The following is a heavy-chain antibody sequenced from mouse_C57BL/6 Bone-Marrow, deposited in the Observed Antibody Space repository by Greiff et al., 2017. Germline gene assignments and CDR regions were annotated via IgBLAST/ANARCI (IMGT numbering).Heavy chain of an antibody. Sequence: EVQLVESEGGLVQPGSSMKLSCTASGFTFSDYYMAWVRQVPEKGLEWVANINYDGSSTYYLDSLTGRFIISRDNAKNILYLQMSSLKSEDTATYYCARDQIYYYGSSYGYFDVWGTGTTVTVSS. V-gene: IGHV5-16*01. CDR1: GFTFSDYY. CDR2: INYDGSST. CDR3: ARDQIYYYGSSYGYFDV. D-gene: IGHD1-1*01. J-gene: IGHJ1*03.